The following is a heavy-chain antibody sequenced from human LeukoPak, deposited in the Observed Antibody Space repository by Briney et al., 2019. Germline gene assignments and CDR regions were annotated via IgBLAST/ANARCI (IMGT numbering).Heavy chain of an antibody. J-gene: IGHJ5*02. D-gene: IGHD2-2*01. V-gene: IGHV1-8*01. Sequence: ASVKVSCKASGYTFTSNDVNWVRQAAGQGLQWMGWMNPHSGNTGYAQKFQGRLTMTRNTSISTAYMELSSLRSDDTAVYYCARAPSCRSMSCPYWFAPWSQGTLVTVSS. CDR2: MNPHSGNT. CDR1: GYTFTSND. CDR3: ARAPSCRSMSCPYWFAP.